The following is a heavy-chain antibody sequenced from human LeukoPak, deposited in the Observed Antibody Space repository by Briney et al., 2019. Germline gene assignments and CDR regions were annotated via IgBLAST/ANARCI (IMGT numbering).Heavy chain of an antibody. V-gene: IGHV4-30-2*01. CDR3: AREGYYGSGGYGTFDP. CDR2: IYHSGST. J-gene: IGHJ5*02. CDR1: GGSISSGGYS. Sequence: SETLSLTCAVSGGSISSGGYSWSWIRQPPGKGLEWIGYIYHSGSTYYNPSLKSRVTISVDRSKNQFSLKLSSVTAADTAVYYCAREGYYGSGGYGTFDPWGQGTLVTVSS. D-gene: IGHD3-10*01.